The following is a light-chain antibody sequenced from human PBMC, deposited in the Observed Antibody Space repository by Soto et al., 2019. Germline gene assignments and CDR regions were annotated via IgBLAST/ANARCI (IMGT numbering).Light chain of an antibody. Sequence: QSVLTQPPSASGTPGQTIAISCSGGSSNIGSHTVNWYQQLPGTAPRLLIYSNTQRSSEVPERFSGSNSATSASLAITGLQSDSVCDYYCATWDDSLDGVVFGGGTKLTVL. CDR2: SNT. CDR1: SSNIGSHT. CDR3: ATWDDSLDGVV. V-gene: IGLV1-44*01. J-gene: IGLJ2*01.